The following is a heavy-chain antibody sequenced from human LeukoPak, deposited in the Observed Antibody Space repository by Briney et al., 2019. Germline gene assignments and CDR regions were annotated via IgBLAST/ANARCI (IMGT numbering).Heavy chain of an antibody. CDR1: GGSISSYY. D-gene: IGHD6-19*01. CDR2: IYTSGST. J-gene: IGHJ4*02. V-gene: IGHV4-4*07. Sequence: KPSETLSLTCTVPGGSISSYYWSWIRQPAGKGLEWIGRIYTSGSTNYNPSLKSRVTMSVDTSKNQFSLKLSSVTAADTAVYCCARVPYSSGWYDYWGQGTLVTVSS. CDR3: ARVPYSSGWYDY.